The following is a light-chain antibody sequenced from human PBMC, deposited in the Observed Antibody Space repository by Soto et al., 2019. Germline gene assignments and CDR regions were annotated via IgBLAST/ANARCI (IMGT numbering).Light chain of an antibody. CDR2: DVT. CDR1: NSDVGGYNY. CDR3: SSYTSSTTLKV. V-gene: IGLV2-14*01. Sequence: QSVLTQPASVSGSPGQSITISCTGTNSDVGGYNYVSWYQQHPGKAPKLMIYDVTNRPSGVSNRFSGSKSGNTASLTISGLQAEDEADYYCSSYTSSTTLKVFGTGTKLTVL. J-gene: IGLJ1*01.